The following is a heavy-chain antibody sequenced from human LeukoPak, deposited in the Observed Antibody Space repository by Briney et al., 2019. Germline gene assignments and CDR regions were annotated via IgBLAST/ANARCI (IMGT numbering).Heavy chain of an antibody. Sequence: PGASVTVSCKASGYTFTSYGISWVRQAPGQGLEWMGWISAYNGNTNYAQKLQGRVTMTTDTSTSTAYMELRSLRSDDTAVYYCARKSGTYTQSYLNWFDPWGQGTLVTVSS. V-gene: IGHV1-18*01. CDR1: GYTFTSYG. D-gene: IGHD1-26*01. CDR3: ARKSGTYTQSYLNWFDP. CDR2: ISAYNGNT. J-gene: IGHJ5*02.